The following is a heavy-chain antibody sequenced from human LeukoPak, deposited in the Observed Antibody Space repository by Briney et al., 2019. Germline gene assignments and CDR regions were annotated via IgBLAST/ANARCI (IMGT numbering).Heavy chain of an antibody. J-gene: IGHJ5*02. V-gene: IGHV4-61*05. CDR3: ARAGWGSRSWFDP. D-gene: IGHD7-27*01. Sequence: PSETLSLTCTVSGGSISSSSYYWGWIRQPPGKGLEWIGYIYYSGSTNYNPSLKSRVTISVDTSKNQFSLKLSSVTAADTAVYYCARAGWGSRSWFDPWGQGTLVTVSS. CDR1: GGSISSSSYY. CDR2: IYYSGST.